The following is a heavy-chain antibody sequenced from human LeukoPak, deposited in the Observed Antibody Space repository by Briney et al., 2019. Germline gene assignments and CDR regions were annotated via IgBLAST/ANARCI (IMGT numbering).Heavy chain of an antibody. CDR2: VNPYNGDT. D-gene: IGHD3-22*01. V-gene: IGHV1-2*02. J-gene: IGHJ6*03. CDR3: ARCFYDSRGYHSDYHFYMEL. Sequence: ASRTCSCKASGSAFTGDDFHWVGPGPGQGSEWIGLVNPYNGDTNYSTKFKGRVTLTRDPSTTPSYMALSTLTSDDTAVYFCARCFYDSRGYHSDYHFYMELWGKGTTVTVSS. CDR1: GSAFTGDD.